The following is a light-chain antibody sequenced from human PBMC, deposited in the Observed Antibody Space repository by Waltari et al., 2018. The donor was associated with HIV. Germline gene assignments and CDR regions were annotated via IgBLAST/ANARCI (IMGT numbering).Light chain of an antibody. V-gene: IGLV4-69*01. CDR1: SGHSTYA. Sequence: QLALTPSPSASASLGASVKLTCSLSSGHSTYAIAAHQQQPAKGPRCLMNDNSDGSHNKRDEIPDRFSGSSSVAERYLTISSLQYEDEADYYCQTWGAGIQVFGGGTKLTVL. CDR3: QTWGAGIQV. J-gene: IGLJ2*01. CDR2: DNSDGSH.